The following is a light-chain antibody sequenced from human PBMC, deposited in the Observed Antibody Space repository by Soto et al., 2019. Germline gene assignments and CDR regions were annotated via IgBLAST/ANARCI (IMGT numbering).Light chain of an antibody. CDR3: QQYDNLPPLT. Sequence: DIQMTQSPSSLSASVEDRVIITCRASQSISNHLNWYQQKPGKAPKLLIYDASNLETGVPSRFSGSGSGTDFTFTISSLQPEDIATYYCQQYDNLPPLTFGGGTKVEIK. J-gene: IGKJ4*01. V-gene: IGKV1-33*01. CDR2: DAS. CDR1: QSISNH.